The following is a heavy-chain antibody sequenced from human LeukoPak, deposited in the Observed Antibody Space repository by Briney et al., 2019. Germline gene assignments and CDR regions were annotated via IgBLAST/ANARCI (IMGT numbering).Heavy chain of an antibody. V-gene: IGHV1-2*02. CDR2: INPNSGGT. Sequence: GASVKVSCKASGGTFSSYAISWVRQAPGQGLEWMGWINPNSGGTNYAQKFQGRVTMTRDTSISTAYMELSRLRSDDTAVYYCARGNCSGGSCYTLFDYWGQGTLVTVSS. J-gene: IGHJ4*02. CDR3: ARGNCSGGSCYTLFDY. CDR1: GGTFSSYA. D-gene: IGHD2-15*01.